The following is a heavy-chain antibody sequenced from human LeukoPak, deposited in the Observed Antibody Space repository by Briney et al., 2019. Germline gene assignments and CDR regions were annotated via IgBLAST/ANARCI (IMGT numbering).Heavy chain of an antibody. Sequence: PGGSLRLSCAASGFTFSTYVMTWVRQAPGKGLEWVSGISGRGAGTYYADSVKGRFTISRDNSKNTLYLQMNSLRGEDTAKYYCAKDREVRLAQWSGLFDSWGQGTLVTVSS. CDR2: ISGRGAGT. CDR1: GFTFSTYV. CDR3: AKDREVRLAQWSGLFDS. J-gene: IGHJ4*02. V-gene: IGHV3-23*01. D-gene: IGHD3-3*01.